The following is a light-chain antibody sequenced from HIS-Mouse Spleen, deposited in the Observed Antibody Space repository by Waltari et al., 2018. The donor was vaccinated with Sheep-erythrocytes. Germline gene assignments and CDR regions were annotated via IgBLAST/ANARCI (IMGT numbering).Light chain of an antibody. CDR3: QAWDSSTAWV. Sequence: SYELTQPPSVSVSPGQTASITCSGDKLGDKYACWYQQKPGQSPVLVIYHDSKRPSGIPERCSGSNSGNTATLTISGTQAMDEADYYCQAWDSSTAWVFGGGTKLTVL. CDR1: KLGDKY. J-gene: IGLJ3*02. CDR2: HDS. V-gene: IGLV3-1*01.